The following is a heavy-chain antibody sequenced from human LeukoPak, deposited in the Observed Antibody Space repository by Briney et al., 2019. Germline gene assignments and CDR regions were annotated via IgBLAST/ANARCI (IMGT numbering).Heavy chain of an antibody. D-gene: IGHD6-13*01. CDR3: AKAPVAAAGTYWFDP. CDR2: ISWNSGSI. Sequence: GGSLRLSCAASGFTFDDYAMHWVRQAPGKGLERVSGISWNSGSIGYADSVKGRFTISRDNAKNSLYLQMNSLRAEDTALYYCAKAPVAAAGTYWFDPWGQGTLVTVSS. J-gene: IGHJ5*02. CDR1: GFTFDDYA. V-gene: IGHV3-9*01.